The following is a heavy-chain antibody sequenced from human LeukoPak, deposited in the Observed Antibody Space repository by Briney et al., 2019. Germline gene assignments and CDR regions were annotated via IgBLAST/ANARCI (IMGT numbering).Heavy chain of an antibody. J-gene: IGHJ3*02. CDR2: ISGGGGST. CDR1: GFTFSSYA. V-gene: IGHV3-23*01. D-gene: IGHD1-26*01. Sequence: GGSLRLSCAASGFTFSSYAMSWVRQAPGKGLEWVSAISGGGGSTYYADSVKGRFTISRDKSKNTLYLQMYSLRAEDTAVYYCAKRALSGSYYAAFDIWGQGTMVTVSS. CDR3: AKRALSGSYYAAFDI.